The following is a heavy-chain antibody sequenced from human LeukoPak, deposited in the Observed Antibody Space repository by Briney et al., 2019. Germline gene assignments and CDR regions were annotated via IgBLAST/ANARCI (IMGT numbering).Heavy chain of an antibody. D-gene: IGHD3-22*01. CDR1: GFTLSSYV. V-gene: IGHV3-23*01. CDR3: AKGSYYDSSGSFYFDY. Sequence: GGSLRLSCAASGFTLSSYVMSWVRQAPGKGLEWVSGISGSGDNTYYADSVKGRFTISRDNSKNTLYVQVNSLGTEDTAAYYCAKGSYYDSSGSFYFDYWGQGTLVTVSS. CDR2: ISGSGDNT. J-gene: IGHJ4*02.